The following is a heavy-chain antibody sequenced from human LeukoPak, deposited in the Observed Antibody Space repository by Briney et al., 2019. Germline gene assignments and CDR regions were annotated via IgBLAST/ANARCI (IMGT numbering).Heavy chain of an antibody. V-gene: IGHV1-69*13. CDR2: IIPIFGTA. Sequence: GASVKVSCKASGGTFSSYAISWVRQAPGQGLEWMGGIIPIFGTANYAQKFQGRVTITADESTSTAYMELSSLRSEDTAVYYCARGDLAPYYYYGMDVWGRGTTVTVSS. J-gene: IGHJ6*02. CDR1: GGTFSSYA. CDR3: ARGDLAPYYYYGMDV. D-gene: IGHD2-21*01.